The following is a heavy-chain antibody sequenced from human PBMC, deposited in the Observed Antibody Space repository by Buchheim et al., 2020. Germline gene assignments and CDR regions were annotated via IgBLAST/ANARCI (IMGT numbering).Heavy chain of an antibody. CDR2: ISSSSSTI. Sequence: EVQLVESGGGLVQPGGSLRLSCAASGFTFSSYSMNWVRQAPGKGLEWVSYISSSSSTIYYADSVKGRFTISRENAKNSLYLQMNSLRAEDTAVYYCASLLTTVTTVGYFQHWGQGTL. V-gene: IGHV3-48*01. J-gene: IGHJ1*01. D-gene: IGHD4-17*01. CDR3: ASLLTTVTTVGYFQH. CDR1: GFTFSSYS.